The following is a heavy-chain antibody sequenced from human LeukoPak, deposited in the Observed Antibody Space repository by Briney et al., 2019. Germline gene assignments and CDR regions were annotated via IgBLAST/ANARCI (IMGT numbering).Heavy chain of an antibody. Sequence: AAVKVSCKASGYTFNSYDITWVRQAPGQGVEWMGCISAYNGNTNNAQKVQGRVTMTTDTSTSTAYMELRSLRSDDTAVYYCARVSHYYDSEIEVWGQGTLVTVSS. J-gene: IGHJ4*02. CDR3: ARVSHYYDSEIEV. V-gene: IGHV1-18*01. CDR1: GYTFNSYD. D-gene: IGHD3-22*01. CDR2: ISAYNGNT.